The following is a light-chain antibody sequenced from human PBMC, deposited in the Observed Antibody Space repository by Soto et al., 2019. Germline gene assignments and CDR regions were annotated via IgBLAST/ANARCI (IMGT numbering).Light chain of an antibody. V-gene: IGKV3-20*01. CDR2: GAS. Sequence: EIVLTQSPGTLSLSPGERATLSCRASQSVSNNYLAWYQQKPGQAPSLLIHGASSRANGVPDRFSGSGSGTDFTLTVNRLEPEDFAVYYCQHYVTWPLTFGGGTKVESK. CDR1: QSVSNNY. CDR3: QHYVTWPLT. J-gene: IGKJ4*01.